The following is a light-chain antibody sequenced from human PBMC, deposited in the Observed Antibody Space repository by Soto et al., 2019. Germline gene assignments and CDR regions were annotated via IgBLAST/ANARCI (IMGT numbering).Light chain of an antibody. CDR1: QSVSNW. Sequence: DIQMTQSPSTLSASVGDRVTIACRASQSVSNWLAWYQQRPGKAPKLLIYDVSILESGFPPRFSGSGSGTEFTLTINSLQTDDFATYYCQQYNYYPLTFGGGTKV. V-gene: IGKV1-5*01. J-gene: IGKJ4*01. CDR3: QQYNYYPLT. CDR2: DVS.